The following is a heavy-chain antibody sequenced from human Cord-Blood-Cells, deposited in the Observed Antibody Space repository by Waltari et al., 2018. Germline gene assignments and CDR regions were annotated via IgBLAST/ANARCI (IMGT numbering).Heavy chain of an antibody. D-gene: IGHD6-13*01. J-gene: IGHJ6*02. CDR1: GYSISSGYY. V-gene: IGHV4-38-2*01. CDR3: ARADSSSWYYYYYGMDV. CDR2: IYHSGST. Sequence: QVQLQESGPGLVKPSETLSLTCAVSGYSISSGYYWGWIRQPPGKGLEWIGSIYHSGSTYYNPSLKSRVTISVDTSKNQFSLKLSSVTAADTAVYYCARADSSSWYYYYYGMDVWGQGTTVTVSS.